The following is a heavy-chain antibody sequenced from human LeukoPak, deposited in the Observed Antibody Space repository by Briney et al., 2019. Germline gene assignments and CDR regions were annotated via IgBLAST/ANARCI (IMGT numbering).Heavy chain of an antibody. Sequence: SETLSLACTVSGDSMTSGYYHWSWIRQPAGQRLEWIGRVSSSGTTHYNPSLRSRVTVSVDTSRNQFFLSLSSVTVADTAVYYCARDSGIASPGRFDPWSQGSLVTVSS. CDR3: ARDSGIASPGRFDP. CDR2: VSSSGTT. CDR1: GDSMTSGYYH. D-gene: IGHD6-13*01. J-gene: IGHJ5*02. V-gene: IGHV4-61*02.